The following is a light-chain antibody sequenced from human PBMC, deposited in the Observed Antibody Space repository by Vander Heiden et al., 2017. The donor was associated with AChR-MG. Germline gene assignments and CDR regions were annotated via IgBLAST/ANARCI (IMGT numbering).Light chain of an antibody. CDR3: QQRYNWPRT. Sequence: IVFTQSPATLSLSPGERATLSCRASQSVLTFLAGYQHKPGQPPRLLISDASNRATGIPARFRGSGSGTDFTLTISTLEPEDFAVYYCQQRYNWPRTFGQGTRVEI. J-gene: IGKJ1*01. CDR2: DAS. V-gene: IGKV3-11*01. CDR1: QSVLTF.